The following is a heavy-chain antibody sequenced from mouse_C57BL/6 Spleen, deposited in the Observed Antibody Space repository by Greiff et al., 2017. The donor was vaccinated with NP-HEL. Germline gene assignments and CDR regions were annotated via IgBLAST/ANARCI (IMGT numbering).Heavy chain of an antibody. CDR3: ASQPNWDYAMDY. D-gene: IGHD4-1*02. CDR1: GYAFSSYW. Sequence: QVQLQQSGAELVKPGASVKISCKASGYAFSSYWMNWVKQRPGKGLEWIGQIYPGDGDTNYNGKFKGKATLTEDKSSSTAYMQLSSLTSEDSAVYFCASQPNWDYAMDYWGQGTSVTVSS. J-gene: IGHJ4*01. CDR2: IYPGDGDT. V-gene: IGHV1-80*01.